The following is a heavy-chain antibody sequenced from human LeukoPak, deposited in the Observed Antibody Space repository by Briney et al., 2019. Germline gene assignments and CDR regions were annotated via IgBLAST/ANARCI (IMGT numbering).Heavy chain of an antibody. CDR2: INPNSGGT. Sequence: GASVKVSCKASGYTFTGYYMHWVRQAPGQGLEWMGWINPNSGGTNYAQKFQGRVTMTRDTSISTAYMELSRLRSDDTAVYYCATDGTGPIAAATPNNWFDPWGQGTLVTVSP. CDR1: GYTFTGYY. V-gene: IGHV1-2*02. CDR3: ATDGTGPIAAATPNNWFDP. J-gene: IGHJ5*02. D-gene: IGHD6-13*01.